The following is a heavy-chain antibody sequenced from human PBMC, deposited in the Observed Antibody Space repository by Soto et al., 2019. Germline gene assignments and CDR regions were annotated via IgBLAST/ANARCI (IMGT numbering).Heavy chain of an antibody. CDR3: AREGRLHWFES. V-gene: IGHV4-59*12. CDR2: IYYSGST. CDR1: GGSISSYY. Sequence: ETLSLTCTVSGGSISSYYWSWIRQPPGKGLEWIGYIYYSGSTNYNPSLQSRVTISVDTSKNQFSLKLSSVTAADTAVYFCAREGRLHWFESWGQGTLVTVSS. J-gene: IGHJ5*01.